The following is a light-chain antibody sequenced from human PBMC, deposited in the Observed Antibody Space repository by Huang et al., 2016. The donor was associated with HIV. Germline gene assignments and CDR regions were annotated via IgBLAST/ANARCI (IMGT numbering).Light chain of an antibody. J-gene: IGKJ3*01. CDR3: QQYYTSPFT. CDR2: GAS. CDR1: RNVFYSSDSKNY. V-gene: IGKV4-1*01. Sequence: DILMTQSPDFLAVSLGERATINCKSSRNVFYSSDSKNYLAWYQQKPGQPPKLLIHGASTRESGVPDRFSGGGSGTDFTLTISSLQAEDVAIYCCQQYYTSPFTFGPGTKVDIQ.